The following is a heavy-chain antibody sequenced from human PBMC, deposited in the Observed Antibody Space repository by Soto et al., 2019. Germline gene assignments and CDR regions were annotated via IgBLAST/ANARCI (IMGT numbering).Heavy chain of an antibody. D-gene: IGHD2-15*01. V-gene: IGHV4-31*03. J-gene: IGHJ5*02. CDR1: GGSISSGGYY. CDR2: SYHSWST. CDR3: AREDQRWRDCDL. Sequence: QVQLQESGPGLVKPSQTLSLTCTVSGGSISSGGYYWSWIRQHPGKGLEWIGYSYHSWSTYNNPALNSRMNMSLDMSKNQFSLNMRSETAAYTSVYYCAREDQRWRDCDLWGQGTPIIVSS.